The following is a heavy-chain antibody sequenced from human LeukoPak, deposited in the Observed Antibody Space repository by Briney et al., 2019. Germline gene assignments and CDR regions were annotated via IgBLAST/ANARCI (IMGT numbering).Heavy chain of an antibody. D-gene: IGHD3-10*01. CDR1: FSTYA. J-gene: IGHJ4*02. V-gene: IGHV3-30-3*01. Sequence: GGSLRLSCAAPFSTYAMHWVRQAPGTGLEWVAVISYEGSNKRHADSVKGRFTISRDNSKNTLYLQMNSLRAEDTAVYYCATLGGFDYWGQGTLVTVSS. CDR3: ATLGGFDY. CDR2: ISYEGSNK.